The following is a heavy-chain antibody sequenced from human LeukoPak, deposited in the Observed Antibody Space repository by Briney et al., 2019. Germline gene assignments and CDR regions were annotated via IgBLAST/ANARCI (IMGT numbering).Heavy chain of an antibody. Sequence: ASVKVSCKASGYTFTSYGIRWVRQAPGQGLEWMGWISAYNGNTNYAQKLQGRVTMTRDTSISTAYMELSRLRSDDTAVYYCARDGWDVVVPAALPYYYYYYMDVWGKGTTVTVSS. CDR1: GYTFTSYG. CDR2: ISAYNGNT. CDR3: ARDGWDVVVPAALPYYYYYYMDV. J-gene: IGHJ6*03. D-gene: IGHD2-2*01. V-gene: IGHV1-18*01.